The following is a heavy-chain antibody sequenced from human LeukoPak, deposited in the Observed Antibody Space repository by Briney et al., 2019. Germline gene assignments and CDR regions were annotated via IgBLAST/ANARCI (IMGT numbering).Heavy chain of an antibody. CDR3: ASAYCSSTSCIRGAFDI. V-gene: IGHV1-18*01. CDR1: GYTFTSYG. CDR2: ISAYNGNT. J-gene: IGHJ3*02. D-gene: IGHD2-2*01. Sequence: GASVKVSCKASGYTFTSYGISWVRQAPGQGLEWMGWISAYNGNTNYAQKLQGRVTMTTDTSTSTAYMELRSLRSDDTAVYYCASAYCSSTSCIRGAFDIWGQGTVVTVSS.